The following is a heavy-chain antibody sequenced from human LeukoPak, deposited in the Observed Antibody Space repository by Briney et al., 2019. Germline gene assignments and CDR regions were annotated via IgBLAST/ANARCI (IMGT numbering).Heavy chain of an antibody. D-gene: IGHD3-16*01. J-gene: IGHJ4*02. V-gene: IGHV4-34*01. CDR3: ATSGGTLGPTNYFAY. CDR1: GESFSGYY. CDR2: INHSGST. Sequence: SETLSLTCAVYGESFSGYYWSWIRQPPGKGLEWIGEINHSGSTNYNPTLKSRVTISVDTSKNQFSLKLSSVTAADTAVYYCATSGGTLGPTNYFAYWGQGTLVTVSS.